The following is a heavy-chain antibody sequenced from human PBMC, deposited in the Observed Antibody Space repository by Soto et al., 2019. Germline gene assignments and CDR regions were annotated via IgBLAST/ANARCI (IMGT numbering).Heavy chain of an antibody. D-gene: IGHD5-12*01. CDR2: IKGDGSET. CDR3: LRGNSGYGNFDY. J-gene: IGHJ4*02. CDR1: GFTFSSYW. Sequence: GSLRLSCAASGFTFSSYWMHFFRQSPWKGLVWVSRIKGDGSETNYADSVKGRFTISGDNAKNTLYLQLNSLRAEDTAVYYCLRGNSGYGNFDYWGQGTRVTVSS. V-gene: IGHV3-74*01.